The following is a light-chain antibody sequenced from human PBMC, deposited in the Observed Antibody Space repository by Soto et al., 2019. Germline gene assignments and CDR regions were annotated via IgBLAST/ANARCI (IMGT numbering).Light chain of an antibody. V-gene: IGKV1-12*01. CDR2: DAS. Sequence: DLQMTKSPSSVSASLGDRVTITCRASPVVSNHLAWYQQKPGTAPVLLIYDASTLQTGVPSRFSGGGSGTDFTLTISGLQTEDFATYYCQQGNTFPITFGQGTRLDMK. CDR3: QQGNTFPIT. J-gene: IGKJ5*01. CDR1: PVVSNH.